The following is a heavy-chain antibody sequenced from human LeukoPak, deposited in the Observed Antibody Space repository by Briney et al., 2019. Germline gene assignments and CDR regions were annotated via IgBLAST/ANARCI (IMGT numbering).Heavy chain of an antibody. Sequence: SVKVSCKASGGTFSSYAISWVRQAPGQGLEWMGGIIPIFGTANSAQKFQGRVTITADKSTSTAYMELTSLRSEDTGVYYCARVKEYSEEPPGYWGQGTLVTVSS. V-gene: IGHV1-69*06. D-gene: IGHD6-6*01. CDR3: ARVKEYSEEPPGY. CDR1: GGTFSSYA. J-gene: IGHJ4*02. CDR2: IIPIFGTA.